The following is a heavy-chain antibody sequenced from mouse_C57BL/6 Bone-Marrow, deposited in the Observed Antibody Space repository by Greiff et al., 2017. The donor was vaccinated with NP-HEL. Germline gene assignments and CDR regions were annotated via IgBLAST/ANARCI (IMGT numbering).Heavy chain of an antibody. CDR3: ARRGVHYYGSSPFAY. J-gene: IGHJ3*01. V-gene: IGHV1-26*01. D-gene: IGHD1-1*01. CDR2: INPNNGGT. CDR1: GYTFTDYY. Sequence: EVQLQQSGPELVKPGASVKISCKASGYTFTDYYMNWVKQSHGKSLEWIGDINPNNGGTSYNQKFKGKATLTVDKSSSTAYMELRSLTSEDSAVYYCARRGVHYYGSSPFAYWGQGTLVTVSA.